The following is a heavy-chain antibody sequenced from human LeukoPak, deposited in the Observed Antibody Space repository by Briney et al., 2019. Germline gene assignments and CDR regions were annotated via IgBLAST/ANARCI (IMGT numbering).Heavy chain of an antibody. D-gene: IGHD4-11*01. CDR3: ARDSVTTAALSFSQIINWFDP. CDR1: GFTFSGYN. V-gene: IGHV3-48*04. J-gene: IGHJ5*02. CDR2: IRSSGSLI. Sequence: GGSLRLSCAASGFTFSGYNMNWVRQAPGKGLEWVAFIRSSGSLIYYAESVKGRFTISRDNSRNSLYLQMNSLRVEDTAVYYCARDSVTTAALSFSQIINWFDPWGQGTLVTVSS.